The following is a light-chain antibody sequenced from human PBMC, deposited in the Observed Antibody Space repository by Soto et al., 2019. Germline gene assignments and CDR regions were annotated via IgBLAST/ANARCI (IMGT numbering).Light chain of an antibody. CDR1: SSDVGGYSY. CDR3: CSYAGSYTVV. CDR2: DVS. Sequence: QSALTQPRSVSGSPGQSVTISCTGTSSDVGGYSYVSWYQQHPGKAPKLMICDVSKRPSGVPDRFSGSKSGNTVSLTISGLQAEDEADYYCCSYAGSYTVVFGGGTKLTVL. J-gene: IGLJ2*01. V-gene: IGLV2-11*01.